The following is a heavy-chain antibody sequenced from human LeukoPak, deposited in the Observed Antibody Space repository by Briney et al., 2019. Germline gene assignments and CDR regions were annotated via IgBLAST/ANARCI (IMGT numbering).Heavy chain of an antibody. J-gene: IGHJ4*02. D-gene: IGHD6-19*01. V-gene: IGHV5-10-1*01. Sequence: GESLKISCKGSGYSFTSYWISWVRQMPGKGLEWMGRIDPSDSYTNYSPSFQGHVTISADKSISTAYLQWSSLKASDTAMYYCARQRPAVAGTFPEPPDYWGQGTLVTVSS. CDR2: IDPSDSYT. CDR3: ARQRPAVAGTFPEPPDY. CDR1: GYSFTSYW.